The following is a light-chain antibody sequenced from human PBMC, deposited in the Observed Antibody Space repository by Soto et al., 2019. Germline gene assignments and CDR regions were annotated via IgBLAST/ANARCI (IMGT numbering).Light chain of an antibody. CDR2: GAS. Sequence: DIVLSISPGTLSLSPAERATLSCRASQSVSSIAWYQQKPGQAPRLLIYGASSRATGIPDRFSGSGSGTDFTLTISGLEPEDFAVYYCQQYGISPSTFGQGAKV. V-gene: IGKV3-20*01. CDR1: QSVSS. CDR3: QQYGISPST. J-gene: IGKJ1*01.